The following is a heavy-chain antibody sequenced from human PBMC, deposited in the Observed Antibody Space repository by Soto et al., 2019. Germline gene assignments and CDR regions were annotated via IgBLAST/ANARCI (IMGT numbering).Heavy chain of an antibody. V-gene: IGHV2-5*01. Sequence: QITLKESGPTLVKPTQTLTLTCTFSGFSLNTRAVGVGWIRQPPGKALEWLALINWNDDERYSPSLKDRLTITKDTSRNHVVLTMTNVDPVDTATYYCAHRHDLGGFDIWGQGTTVTVSS. CDR3: AHRHDLGGFDI. CDR2: INWNDDE. J-gene: IGHJ3*02. CDR1: GFSLNTRAVG. D-gene: IGHD2-15*01.